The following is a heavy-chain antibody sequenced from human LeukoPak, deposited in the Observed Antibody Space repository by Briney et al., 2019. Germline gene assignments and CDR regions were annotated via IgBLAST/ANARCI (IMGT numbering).Heavy chain of an antibody. D-gene: IGHD4-17*01. CDR3: ARFSNDHGVKFDY. J-gene: IGHJ4*02. Sequence: SETLSLTCTVSGGSLSSGGYYWSWVRQHPEKGLEWFGYIYYSGTAYYNPSLKSRVTMSVDTSKNQFSLKLDSVTAADTAVYYCARFSNDHGVKFDYWGQGTLVTVSS. CDR1: GGSLSSGGYY. V-gene: IGHV4-31*03. CDR2: IYYSGTA.